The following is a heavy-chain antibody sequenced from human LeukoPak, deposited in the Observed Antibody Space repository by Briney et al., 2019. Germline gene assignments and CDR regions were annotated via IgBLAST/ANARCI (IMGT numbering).Heavy chain of an antibody. V-gene: IGHV4-38-2*02. CDR1: GYSISSGYY. CDR2: IYHSGST. CDR3: ARLEDY. Sequence: SETLSLTCTVSGYSISSGYYWGWIRPPTGKGLEWIGSIYHSGSTYYNPSLKSRVTISVDTSKNQFSLKLSSVTAADTAVYYCARLEDYWGQGTLVTVSS. J-gene: IGHJ4*02.